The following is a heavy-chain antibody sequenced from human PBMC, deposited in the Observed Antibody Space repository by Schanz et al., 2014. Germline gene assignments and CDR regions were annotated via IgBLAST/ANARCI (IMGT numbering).Heavy chain of an antibody. D-gene: IGHD3-16*01. Sequence: QVQLQESGPGLVKPSETLSLTCAVSGGSISGYYWSWIRQPPGKGLEWIAFIHYSRGTNYNPSLKGRFPKSVNTPKNEFSRRVASVTAADTAVYYCARHGGIPYYPMDVWGQGTTVTVSS. CDR2: IHYSRGT. CDR1: GGSISGYY. V-gene: IGHV4-59*08. J-gene: IGHJ6*02. CDR3: ARHGGIPYYPMDV.